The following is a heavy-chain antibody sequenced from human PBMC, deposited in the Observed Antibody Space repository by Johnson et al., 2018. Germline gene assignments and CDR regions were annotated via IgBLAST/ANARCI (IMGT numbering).Heavy chain of an antibody. CDR2: SRSKGSGYTT. J-gene: IGHJ1*01. D-gene: IGHD3-10*01. Sequence: VQLVQSVGGLVQPGGSLRLSCEASGFTLSDHYMDWVRQTPGKGLEWVGRSRSKGSGYTTEYAASVKGRFTFSRDESRNSLFLQMNSLRTVDTAVYFCVSASGITYPYFQHWGQGTLVTVSS. CDR3: VSASGITYPYFQH. CDR1: GFTLSDHY. V-gene: IGHV3-72*01.